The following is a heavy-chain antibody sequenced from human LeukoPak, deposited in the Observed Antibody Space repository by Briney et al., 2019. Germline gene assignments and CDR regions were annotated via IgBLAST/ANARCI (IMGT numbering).Heavy chain of an antibody. V-gene: IGHV4-59*12. CDR2: IYYNVST. J-gene: IGHJ4*02. D-gene: IGHD6-19*01. Sequence: PSETLSLTCTVSGGSISSYYWSWIRQPPGKGLEWIGYIYYNVSTNYNPSLKSRITISVDTPKNQFSLKLSSVTAADTAVYYCARDFEQWLVGDYWGQGTLVTVSS. CDR1: GGSISSYY. CDR3: ARDFEQWLVGDY.